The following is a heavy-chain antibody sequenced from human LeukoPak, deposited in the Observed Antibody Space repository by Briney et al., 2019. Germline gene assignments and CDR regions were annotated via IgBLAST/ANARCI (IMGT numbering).Heavy chain of an antibody. CDR2: IRSKAYGGTT. Sequence: GGSLRLSCAASGFTFSDYYMSWIRQAPGKGLEWVGFIRSKAYGGTTEYAASVKGRFTISRDDSKSIAYLQMNSLKTEDTAVYYCTRDFDNFDYWGQGTLVTVSS. V-gene: IGHV3-49*03. D-gene: IGHD3-9*01. CDR1: GFTFSDYY. J-gene: IGHJ4*02. CDR3: TRDFDNFDY.